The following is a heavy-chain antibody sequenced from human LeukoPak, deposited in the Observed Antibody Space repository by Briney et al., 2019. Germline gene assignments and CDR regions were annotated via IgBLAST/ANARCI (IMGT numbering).Heavy chain of an antibody. Sequence: SETLSLTCTVSGGSISSGDYYWSWIRQPPGKGLEWIGYIYYSGITYYNPSLKSRVTISVDTSKNQFSLKLSSVTAADTAVYYCARDCGGDCYSAADYFHYWGQGTLVTVSS. CDR2: IYYSGIT. J-gene: IGHJ4*02. CDR1: GGSISSGDYY. CDR3: ARDCGGDCYSAADYFHY. D-gene: IGHD2-21*01. V-gene: IGHV4-30-4*08.